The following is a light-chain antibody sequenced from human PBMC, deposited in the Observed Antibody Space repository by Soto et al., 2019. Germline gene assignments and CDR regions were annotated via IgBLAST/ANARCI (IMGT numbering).Light chain of an antibody. CDR2: AAS. CDR3: QQSYSTPRYT. Sequence: DLQMTQSPSFLSASVGDRVTITCRASQSISSYLNWYQQKPGKAPKLLIYAASSLQSGVPSRFSGSGSGTDFTLTISSLQPEDFATYYCQQSYSTPRYTFGQGTKLEIK. V-gene: IGKV1-39*01. J-gene: IGKJ2*01. CDR1: QSISSY.